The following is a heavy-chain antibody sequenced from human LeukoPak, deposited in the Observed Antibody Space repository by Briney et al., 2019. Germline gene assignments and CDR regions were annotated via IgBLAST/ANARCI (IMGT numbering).Heavy chain of an antibody. J-gene: IGHJ3*02. CDR3: ARRMATVTDAFDI. D-gene: IGHD5-24*01. CDR1: GDSLTSHF. CDR2: VFHSGTT. Sequence: SETLSLTCNVSGDSLTSHFWSWIRQTPGKGLEWIGYVFHSGTTNYSPSLKSRVTISLDTSKKQFYLRLASVTAADTAVYYCARRMATVTDAFDIWGRGTVVCVSS. V-gene: IGHV4-59*08.